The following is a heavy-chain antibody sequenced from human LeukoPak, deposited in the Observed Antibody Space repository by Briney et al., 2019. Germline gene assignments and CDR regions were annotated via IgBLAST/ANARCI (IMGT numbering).Heavy chain of an antibody. CDR1: GFTLSSYA. J-gene: IGHJ4*02. V-gene: IGHV3-64*02. CDR2: ISSNGGTT. Sequence: GGSLRLSCAASGFTLSSYAMHWVRLSPGKGLEYVSGISSNGGTTSYADSVQGRFTISRDNSKNTLYLQISSLRGEDMAVYYCAKVGSGWPGYYFDYWGQGTLVTVSS. D-gene: IGHD6-19*01. CDR3: AKVGSGWPGYYFDY.